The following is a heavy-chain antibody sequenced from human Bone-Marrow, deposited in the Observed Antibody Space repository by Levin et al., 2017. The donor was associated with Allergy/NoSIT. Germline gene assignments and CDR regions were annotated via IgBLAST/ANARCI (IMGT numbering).Heavy chain of an antibody. J-gene: IGHJ2*01. CDR2: IGGSGDTT. Sequence: GGSLRLSCAASGFTFSSYAMSWVRRAPGKGLEWVSAIGGSGDTTYYAKSVKGRFTISRDNSKNTLYLQMNSLRAEDTALYYCAKDLPPGYCSGGTCYFNWYFDLWGRGTLVTVSS. V-gene: IGHV3-23*01. D-gene: IGHD2-15*01. CDR1: GFTFSSYA. CDR3: AKDLPPGYCSGGTCYFNWYFDL.